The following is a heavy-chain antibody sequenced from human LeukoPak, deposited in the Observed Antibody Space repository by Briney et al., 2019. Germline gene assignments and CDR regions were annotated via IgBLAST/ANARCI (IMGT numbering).Heavy chain of an antibody. CDR2: IYYSGST. CDR1: GGSISSSSYY. Sequence: PSETLSLTCTVSGGSISSSSYYWGWIRQPPGKGLEWIGSIYYSGSTYYNPSLKSRVTISVDMSKNQFSLKLSSVTAADTAVYYCARAGYSGSYDYWGQGTLVTVSS. V-gene: IGHV4-39*07. D-gene: IGHD1-26*01. J-gene: IGHJ4*02. CDR3: ARAGYSGSYDY.